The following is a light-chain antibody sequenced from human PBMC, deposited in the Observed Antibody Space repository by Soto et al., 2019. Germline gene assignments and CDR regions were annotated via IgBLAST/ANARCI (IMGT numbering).Light chain of an antibody. J-gene: IGKJ5*01. V-gene: IGKV3-20*01. CDR3: QQYGSSRT. Sequence: EIVLTQSPGTLSLSPGERATLSCRASQSVSSNYLAWYQQKPGQAPRLLIYGASNRATGIPDRFSGSGSATDFTLTISRLEPEDFSVYYWQQYGSSRTFGQGTRLEIK. CDR2: GAS. CDR1: QSVSSNY.